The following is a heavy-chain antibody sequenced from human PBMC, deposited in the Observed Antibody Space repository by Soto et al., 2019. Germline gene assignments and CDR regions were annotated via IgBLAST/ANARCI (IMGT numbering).Heavy chain of an antibody. Sequence: EVQLLESRGGLVQPGGSLRLSCAASAFTFSSYAMNWVRQAPGKGLEWVSVISGSGGSTYYADSVKGRFTISRDNSKNTLYLQMNSLRAEDTAVYYCARRGSGIYYDYWGQGTLVTVSS. CDR2: ISGSGGST. J-gene: IGHJ4*02. V-gene: IGHV3-23*01. CDR3: ARRGSGIYYDY. D-gene: IGHD1-26*01. CDR1: AFTFSSYA.